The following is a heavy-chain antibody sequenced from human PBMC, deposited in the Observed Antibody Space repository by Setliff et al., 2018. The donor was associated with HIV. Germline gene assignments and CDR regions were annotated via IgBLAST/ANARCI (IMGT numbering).Heavy chain of an antibody. V-gene: IGHV4-59*01. D-gene: IGHD5-18*01. CDR2: IYYSGST. CDR1: GGSISTYY. J-gene: IGHJ3*02. CDR3: ARGVTHPPPFGAFDI. Sequence: KPSETLSLTCTVSGGSISTYYWSWIRQSPGKGLGWIGYIYYSGSTKYNPSLKSRLTISVDTSKNQFSLKLRSVTAADTAFYYCARGVTHPPPFGAFDIWGLGTLVTVSS.